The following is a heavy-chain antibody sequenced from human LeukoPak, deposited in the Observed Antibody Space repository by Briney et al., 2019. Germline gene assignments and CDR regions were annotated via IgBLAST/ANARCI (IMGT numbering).Heavy chain of an antibody. D-gene: IGHD3-3*01. CDR3: AVIPYYDFWSGYYTGYFQH. V-gene: IGHV4-59*08. CDR1: GGSISSYY. Sequence: KTSETLSLTCTVSGGSISSYYRSWIRQPPGKGLEWIGYIYYSGSTNYNPSLKSRVTISVDTSKNQFSLKLSSVTAADTAVYYCAVIPYYDFWSGYYTGYFQHWGQGTLVTVSS. CDR2: IYYSGST. J-gene: IGHJ1*01.